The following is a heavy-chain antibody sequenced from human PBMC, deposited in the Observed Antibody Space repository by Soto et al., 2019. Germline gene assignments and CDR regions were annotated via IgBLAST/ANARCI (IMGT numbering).Heavy chain of an antibody. Sequence: GSLRLSCAASGFTFNNFWMHWVRRVPGRGPEWVSRVNREGTSTTYADSVKGRFTISRDNAKNMLFLQMSSLRVEDAAVYYCARVGGGSGNYDYWGRGTQVTVSS. D-gene: IGHD3-10*01. CDR2: VNREGTST. V-gene: IGHV3-74*03. CDR1: GFTFNNFW. J-gene: IGHJ4*02. CDR3: ARVGGGSGNYDY.